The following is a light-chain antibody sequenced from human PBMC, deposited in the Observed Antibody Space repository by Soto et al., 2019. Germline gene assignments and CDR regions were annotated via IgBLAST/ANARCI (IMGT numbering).Light chain of an antibody. J-gene: IGLJ3*02. CDR1: SSDVGGYNY. CDR3: SSFTTSATWV. Sequence: QSALTQPPSAAGSPGQSVTISCTGTSSDVGGYNYVSWYQQHPGKAPKVMIYHVTSRPSGVSDRFSGSKSGNTASLTISGLQTDDEADYYCSSFTTSATWVFGGGTKLTVL. V-gene: IGLV2-14*01. CDR2: HVT.